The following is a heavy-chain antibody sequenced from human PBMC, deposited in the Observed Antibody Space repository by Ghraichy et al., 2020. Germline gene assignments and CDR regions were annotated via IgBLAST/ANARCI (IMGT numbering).Heavy chain of an antibody. J-gene: IGHJ3*02. CDR2: ISRNSAFV. V-gene: IGHV3-21*01. CDR1: GFTCSSSS. Sequence: GGSLRLSCAASGFTCSSSSMNWVRQAPGKGLEWLSCISRNSAFVYYADSVKGRFTISRDNAKNSLYLQMNSLRAEDTAVYFCARDNWAVGVHYYHDAFDIWGQGTMVAVSS. D-gene: IGHD3-22*01. CDR3: ARDNWAVGVHYYHDAFDI.